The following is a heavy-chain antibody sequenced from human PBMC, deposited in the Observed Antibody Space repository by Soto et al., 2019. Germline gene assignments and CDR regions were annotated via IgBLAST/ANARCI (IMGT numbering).Heavy chain of an antibody. J-gene: IGHJ4*02. Sequence: EVQLVESGGGLVKPGGSLRLSCAASGFTFSSYSMNWVRQAPGKGLEWVSSISSSSSYIYYADSVKGRFTISRDNAKNSLYLQMNSLRAEDTAVYYCARGGYSYHYFDYWGQGTLVTVSS. V-gene: IGHV3-21*01. CDR3: ARGGYSYHYFDY. CDR2: ISSSSSYI. D-gene: IGHD5-18*01. CDR1: GFTFSSYS.